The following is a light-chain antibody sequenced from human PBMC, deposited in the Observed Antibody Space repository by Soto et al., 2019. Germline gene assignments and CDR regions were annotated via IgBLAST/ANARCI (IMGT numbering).Light chain of an antibody. CDR2: GAS. CDR3: QQYGSSSYT. V-gene: IGKV3-20*01. Sequence: EIVLTQSRGTLSLSPGERATLSCRASQSVSSSYLGWYQQKPGQAPRLLIYGASSRATGIPDRFSGSGSGTDFTLTISRLEPEDFAVYYCQQYGSSSYTFGQGTKLEIK. J-gene: IGKJ2*01. CDR1: QSVSSSY.